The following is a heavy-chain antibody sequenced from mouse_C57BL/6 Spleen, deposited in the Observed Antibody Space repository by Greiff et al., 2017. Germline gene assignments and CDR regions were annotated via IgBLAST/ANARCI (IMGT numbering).Heavy chain of an antibody. CDR2: INYDGSST. V-gene: IGHV5-16*01. CDR3: ARGGYPSSLYAMDY. D-gene: IGHD2-2*01. CDR1: GFTFSDYY. J-gene: IGHJ4*01. Sequence: EVQLQQSEGGLVQPGSSMKLSCTASGFTFSDYYMAWVRQVPEKGLEWVANINYDGSSTYYLDSLKSRFIISRDNAKNILYLQMSSLKSEDTATYYCARGGYPSSLYAMDYWGQGTSVTVSS.